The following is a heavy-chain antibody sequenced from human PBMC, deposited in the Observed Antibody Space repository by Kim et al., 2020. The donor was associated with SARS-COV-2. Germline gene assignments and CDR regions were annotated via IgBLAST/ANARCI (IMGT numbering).Heavy chain of an antibody. D-gene: IGHD2-15*01. Sequence: GGSLRLSCTGSGFTFSDYWMTLIRQAPGKGPEWVANVNQDESEKYYAASVKGRFIISRDNTKNSLYLEMNSLRVDDTHVYFCARDGRYCSGARCRDYGLDVWGQGTTVTVS. V-gene: IGHV3-7*01. CDR2: VNQDESEK. J-gene: IGHJ6*02. CDR3: ARDGRYCSGARCRDYGLDV. CDR1: GFTFSDYW.